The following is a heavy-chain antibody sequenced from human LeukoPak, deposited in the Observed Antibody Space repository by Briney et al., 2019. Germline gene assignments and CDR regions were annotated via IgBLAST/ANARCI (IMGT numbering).Heavy chain of an antibody. V-gene: IGHV3-23*01. CDR1: GFTFSSYA. Sequence: GGSLRLSCAASGFTFSSYAMSWVRQAPGKGLEWVSAISGSGGSTYYADSVKGRFTISRDNAKNTLYLQMNSLRAEDTAVYYCAKASAMIVVVSKHFDYWGQGTLVTVSS. CDR3: AKASAMIVVVSKHFDY. D-gene: IGHD3-22*01. J-gene: IGHJ4*02. CDR2: ISGSGGST.